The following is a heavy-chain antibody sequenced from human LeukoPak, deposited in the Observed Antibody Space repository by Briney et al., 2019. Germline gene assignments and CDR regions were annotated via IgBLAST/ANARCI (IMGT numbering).Heavy chain of an antibody. CDR2: IYSGGST. Sequence: GGSLRLSCAASGFTVSSNYMSWVRQAPGKGLEWVSVIYSGGSTYYSDSVEGRFTISRDKSKNTLYLHMDSLRVEDTAVYYCARDQATSGGGLDSWGQGTLVTVSS. D-gene: IGHD3-16*01. CDR3: ARDQATSGGGLDS. CDR1: GFTVSSNY. J-gene: IGHJ4*02. V-gene: IGHV3-53*01.